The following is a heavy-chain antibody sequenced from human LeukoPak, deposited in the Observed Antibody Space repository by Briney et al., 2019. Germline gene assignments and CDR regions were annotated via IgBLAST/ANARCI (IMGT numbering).Heavy chain of an antibody. V-gene: IGHV3-21*01. D-gene: IGHD3-10*01. CDR3: PREVSGSYYLRYFDY. J-gene: IGHJ4*02. CDR2: ISSSSSYI. Sequence: GGSLRLSCAASGFTFSSYSMNWVRQAPGKGLEWVSSISSSSSYIYYADSVKCRFTISRDNAKNSLYLQMNSLRAEDTAVYSCPREVSGSYYLRYFDYWGQGTLVTVSS. CDR1: GFTFSSYS.